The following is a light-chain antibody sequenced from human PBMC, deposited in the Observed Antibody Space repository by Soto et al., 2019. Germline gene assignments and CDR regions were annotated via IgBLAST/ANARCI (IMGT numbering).Light chain of an antibody. Sequence: DIQMTQSPSSLSASVGDRVTITCRASQGISYYLAWFQQKPGKVPELLIYAASTLQSGVPSRFSGSGSGKNFTLIISSLQPEDVATYYCQKYNSASRTFGQGTKLEIK. V-gene: IGKV1-27*01. J-gene: IGKJ2*01. CDR1: QGISYY. CDR3: QKYNSASRT. CDR2: AAS.